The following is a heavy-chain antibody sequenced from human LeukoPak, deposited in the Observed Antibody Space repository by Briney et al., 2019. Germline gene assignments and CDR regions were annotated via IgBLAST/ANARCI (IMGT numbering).Heavy chain of an antibody. CDR3: ARTSDANWFDP. V-gene: IGHV3-20*04. CDR1: GFTFDDYG. D-gene: IGHD1-26*01. CDR2: INWNGGNT. Sequence: GGSLRLSCAASGFTFDDYGMSWVRQGPGKWLEWVSGINWNGGNTGYADSVKGRFTIFRDNAKNSLYLEMDSLRVEDTALYYCARTSDANWFDPWGQGTLVTVSS. J-gene: IGHJ5*02.